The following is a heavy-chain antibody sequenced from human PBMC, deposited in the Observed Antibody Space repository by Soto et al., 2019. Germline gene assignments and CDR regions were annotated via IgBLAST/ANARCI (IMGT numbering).Heavy chain of an antibody. J-gene: IGHJ6*03. CDR1: GFTFSSYW. CDR2: INGDGSST. CDR3: TRDAYYDFWSGYSAYYYYYMDV. Sequence: GGSLRLSCAASGFTFSSYWMHWVRQAPGMGLVWVSRINGDGSSTTHADSVRGRFTISRDNTKNTLYLQMNSLRAEDTAVYYCTRDAYYDFWSGYSAYYYYYMDVWGKGTTVTVSS. V-gene: IGHV3-74*01. D-gene: IGHD3-3*01.